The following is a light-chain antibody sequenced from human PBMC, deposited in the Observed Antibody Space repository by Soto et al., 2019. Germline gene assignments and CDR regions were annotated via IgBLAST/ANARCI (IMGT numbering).Light chain of an antibody. CDR1: QSISSY. CDR3: QQYYSYPLT. Sequence: DIQMTQSPSSLSASVGDSVTIXXRASQSISSYLNWYQQKPGKAPKLXIYAASTLQSGVPSRFSGSGAGTDFTLTISCLQSEDFATYYCQQYYSYPLTFGGGTKVDIK. J-gene: IGKJ4*01. CDR2: AAS. V-gene: IGKV1-39*01.